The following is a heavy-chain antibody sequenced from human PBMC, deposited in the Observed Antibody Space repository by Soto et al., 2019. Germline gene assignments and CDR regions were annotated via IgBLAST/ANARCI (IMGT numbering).Heavy chain of an antibody. CDR3: AREFGDIVVVPAAKSTDYYYYGMDV. V-gene: IGHV1-69*13. CDR1: GGTFSSYA. J-gene: IGHJ6*02. Sequence: SVKVSCKASGGTFSSYAISWVRQAPGQGLEWMGGIIPIFGTANYAQKFQGRVTITADESTSTAYMELSSLRSEDTAVYYCAREFGDIVVVPAAKSTDYYYYGMDVWGQGTTVTVSS. D-gene: IGHD2-2*01. CDR2: IIPIFGTA.